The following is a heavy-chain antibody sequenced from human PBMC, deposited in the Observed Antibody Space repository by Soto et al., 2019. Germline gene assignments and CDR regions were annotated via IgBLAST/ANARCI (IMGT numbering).Heavy chain of an antibody. CDR2: IYPGDSDT. J-gene: IGHJ6*02. CDR3: ARLGGMEYSSSSAYYYYGMDV. D-gene: IGHD6-6*01. V-gene: IGHV5-51*01. CDR1: GYSFTSYW. Sequence: PGESLKISCKGSGYSFTSYWIGWVRQMPGKGPEWMGIIYPGDSDTRYSPSFQGQVTISADKSISTAYLQWSSLKASDTAMYYCARLGGMEYSSSSAYYYYGMDVWGQGTTVTVSS.